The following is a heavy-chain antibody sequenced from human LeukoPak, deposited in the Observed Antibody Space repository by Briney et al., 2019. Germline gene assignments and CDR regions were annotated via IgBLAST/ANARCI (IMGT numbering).Heavy chain of an antibody. Sequence: SETLSLTCTVSGDSISSYYWSWIRQPPGKGLEWIGYVFYTGTTNYNPPPKSRVTISVDTSKNQFSLKMSSVTAADTAVYYCARIESHYDILTGYYSTHFDYWGQGTLVTVSS. CDR3: ARIESHYDILTGYYSTHFDY. J-gene: IGHJ4*02. V-gene: IGHV4-59*01. CDR1: GDSISSYY. CDR2: VFYTGTT. D-gene: IGHD3-9*01.